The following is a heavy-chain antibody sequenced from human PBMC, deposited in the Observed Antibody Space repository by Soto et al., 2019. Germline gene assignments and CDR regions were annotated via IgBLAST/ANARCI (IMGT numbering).Heavy chain of an antibody. V-gene: IGHV3-23*01. CDR1: GFTFSSYA. D-gene: IGHD3-3*01. CDR2: ISGSGGST. J-gene: IGHJ6*02. CDR3: ANAYDFWSGKRSNYYYYGMDV. Sequence: EVQLLESGGGLVQPGGSLRLSCAASGFTFSSYAMSWVRQAPGKGLEWVSAISGSGGSTYYADSVKGRFTIARDNSTTALYLKMNSLRAEDTAVYYCANAYDFWSGKRSNYYYYGMDVWGQGTTVTVSS.